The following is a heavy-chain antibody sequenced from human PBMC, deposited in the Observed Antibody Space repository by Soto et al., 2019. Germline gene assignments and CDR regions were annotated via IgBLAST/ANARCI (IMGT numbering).Heavy chain of an antibody. J-gene: IGHJ6*02. CDR1: GGSISSGDYY. D-gene: IGHD3-10*01. CDR3: ARELRFGEDYYGMDV. CDR2: IYYSGST. Sequence: SETLSLTCTVSGGSISSGDYYWSWIRQPPGKGLEWIGYIYYSGSTYYNPSLKSRVTISVDTSKNQFSLKLSSVTAADTAVYYCARELRFGEDYYGMDVWGQGTAVPVSS. V-gene: IGHV4-30-4*01.